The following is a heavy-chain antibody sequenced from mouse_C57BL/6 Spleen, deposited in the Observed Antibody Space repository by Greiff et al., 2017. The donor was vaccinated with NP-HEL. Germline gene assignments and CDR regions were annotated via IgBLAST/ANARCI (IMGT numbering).Heavy chain of an antibody. CDR3: ERGGGDGGWYFDV. V-gene: IGHV1-53*01. CDR2: INPSNGGT. J-gene: IGHJ1*03. Sequence: LQESGTELVKPGASVKLSCKASGYTFTSYWMHWVKQRPGQGLEWIGNINPSNGGTNYNEKFKSKATLTVDKSSSTAYMQLSSLTSEDSAVYYWERGGGDGGWYFDVWGTGTTVTVSS. D-gene: IGHD3-3*01. CDR1: GYTFTSYW.